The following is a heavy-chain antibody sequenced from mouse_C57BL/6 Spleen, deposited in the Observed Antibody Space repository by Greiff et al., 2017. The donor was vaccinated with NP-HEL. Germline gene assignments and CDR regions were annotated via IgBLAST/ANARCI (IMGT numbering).Heavy chain of an antibody. V-gene: IGHV1-69*01. CDR3: ARSPVPFYYGSSPWFDV. Sequence: QVQLKQPGAELVMPGASVKLSCKASGYTFTSYWMHWVKQRPGQGLEWIGEIDPSDSYTNYNQKFKGKSTLTVDKSSSTAYMQLSSLTSEDSAVYYCARSPVPFYYGSSPWFDVWGTGTTVTVSS. CDR2: IDPSDSYT. D-gene: IGHD1-1*01. CDR1: GYTFTSYW. J-gene: IGHJ1*03.